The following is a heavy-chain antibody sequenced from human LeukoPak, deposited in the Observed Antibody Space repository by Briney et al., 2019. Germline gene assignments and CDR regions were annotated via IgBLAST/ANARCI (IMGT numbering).Heavy chain of an antibody. CDR2: ISYDGSNK. Sequence: SGGSLRLSCAASGFTFSSYAMHWVRQAPGKGLEWVAVISYDGSNKYYADFVKGRFTISRDNSKNTLYLQMNSLRAEDTAVYYCARDAPEWAVFDYWGQGTLVTVSS. D-gene: IGHD2-8*01. CDR1: GFTFSSYA. V-gene: IGHV3-30-3*01. CDR3: ARDAPEWAVFDY. J-gene: IGHJ4*02.